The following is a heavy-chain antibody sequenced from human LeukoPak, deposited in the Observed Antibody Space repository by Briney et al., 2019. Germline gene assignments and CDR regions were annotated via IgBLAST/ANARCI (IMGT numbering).Heavy chain of an antibody. CDR2: INSDGSAT. V-gene: IGHV3-74*01. D-gene: IGHD1-26*01. CDR1: GFTFGSPW. J-gene: IGHJ4*02. Sequence: GGSLRLSCAASGFTFGSPWMHWVRQAPGKGLVWVSRINSDGSATAYADSVKGRFTISRDNAKNTLYLQMNSLRVEDTTVYYCARVWDKADYWGQGTLVTVSS. CDR3: ARVWDKADY.